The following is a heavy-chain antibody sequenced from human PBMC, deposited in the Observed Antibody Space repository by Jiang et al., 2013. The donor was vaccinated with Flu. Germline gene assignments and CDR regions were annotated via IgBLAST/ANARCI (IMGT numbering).Heavy chain of an antibody. V-gene: IGHV5-51*03. J-gene: IGHJ6*02. CDR2: IYPGDSDT. CDR3: ARLKTTEYYYYYYGMDV. D-gene: IGHD4-17*01. Sequence: GAEVKKPGESLKISCKGSGYSFTSYWIGWVRQMPGKGLEWMGIIYPGDSDTRYSPSFQGQVTISADKSISTAYLQWSSLKASDTAMYYCARLKTTEYYYYYYGMDVWGQGTTVTVSS. CDR1: GYSFTSYW.